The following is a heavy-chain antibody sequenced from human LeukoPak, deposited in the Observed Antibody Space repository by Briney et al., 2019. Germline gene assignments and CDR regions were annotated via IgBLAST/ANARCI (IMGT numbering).Heavy chain of an antibody. D-gene: IGHD5-24*01. CDR2: ISGFNGNT. CDR3: ARDRDGYYGGDY. Sequence: AASVKVSCKASGYTFTSYGISWVRQAPGQGLECMGWISGFNGNTNSAQKFQGRVTLTTDTSTSTAYMELRSLRSDDTAVYYCARDRDGYYGGDYWGQGTLVTVSS. V-gene: IGHV1-18*01. CDR1: GYTFTSYG. J-gene: IGHJ4*02.